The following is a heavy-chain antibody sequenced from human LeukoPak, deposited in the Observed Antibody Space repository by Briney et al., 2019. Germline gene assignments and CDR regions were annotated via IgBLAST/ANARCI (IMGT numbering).Heavy chain of an antibody. CDR1: GFTVSSNY. J-gene: IGHJ4*02. V-gene: IGHV3-66*01. D-gene: IGHD3-10*01. Sequence: GGSLRLSCAASGFTVSSNYMSWVRQAPGKGLEWVSVIYSGGSTYYADSMKGRFTISRDNSKNTLYLQMNSLRAEDTAVYYCARDIYYGSGSHHLDYWGQGTLVTVSS. CDR2: IYSGGST. CDR3: ARDIYYGSGSHHLDY.